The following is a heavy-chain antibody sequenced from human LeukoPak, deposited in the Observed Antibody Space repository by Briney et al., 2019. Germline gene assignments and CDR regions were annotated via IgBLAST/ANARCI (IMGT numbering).Heavy chain of an antibody. Sequence: GGSLRLSCAASGFTFSSYAMSWVRQAPEKGLKWVSTISGGDNNTYYADSVKGRFTISRDNSKNTLYLQMNSLRAEDTAVYYCARSFLAATEAYWGQGTLVTVSS. CDR1: GFTFSSYA. V-gene: IGHV3-23*01. D-gene: IGHD6-25*01. CDR3: ARSFLAATEAY. CDR2: ISGGDNNT. J-gene: IGHJ4*02.